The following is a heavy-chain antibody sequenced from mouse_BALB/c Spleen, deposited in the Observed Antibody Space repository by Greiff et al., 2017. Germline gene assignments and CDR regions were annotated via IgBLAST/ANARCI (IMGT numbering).Heavy chain of an antibody. CDR3: ARGRYEVFAY. Sequence: QVQLQQSGAELAKPGASVKMSCKASGYTFTSYWMHWVKQRPGQGLEWIGYINPSTGYTEYNQKFKDKATLTADKSSSTAYMQLSSLTSEDSAVYYCARGRYEVFAYWGQGTLVTVSA. CDR1: GYTFTSYW. D-gene: IGHD2-14*01. J-gene: IGHJ3*01. CDR2: INPSTGYT. V-gene: IGHV1-7*01.